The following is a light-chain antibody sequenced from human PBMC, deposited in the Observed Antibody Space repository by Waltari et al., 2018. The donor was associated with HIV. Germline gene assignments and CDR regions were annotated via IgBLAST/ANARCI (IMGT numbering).Light chain of an antibody. CDR3: VSYTEKDTFLL. Sequence: QSALTQPPSASGSPGQSVAISCTGSSTALGTYHFVPWSQHHPGKAPKLLIYDVTRRPPGIPDRFSGTKSGYTASLTVSDLQVEDEADYYCVSYTEKDTFLLFGGGTKLAV. CDR2: DVT. J-gene: IGLJ2*01. CDR1: STALGTYHF. V-gene: IGLV2-8*01.